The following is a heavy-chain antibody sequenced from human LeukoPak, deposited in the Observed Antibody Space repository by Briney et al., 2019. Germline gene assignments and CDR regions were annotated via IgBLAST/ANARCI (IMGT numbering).Heavy chain of an antibody. J-gene: IGHJ6*02. CDR3: ARDGGSENYYYYGMDV. D-gene: IGHD3-16*01. CDR2: ISAYNGNT. V-gene: IGHV1-18*01. CDR1: GYTFTSYG. Sequence: ASVKVSCKASGYTFTSYGISWVRQAPGQGLEWMGWISAYNGNTNYAQKFQGWVTMTRDTSISTAYMELSRLRSDDTAVYYCARDGGSENYYYYGMDVWGQGTTVTVSS.